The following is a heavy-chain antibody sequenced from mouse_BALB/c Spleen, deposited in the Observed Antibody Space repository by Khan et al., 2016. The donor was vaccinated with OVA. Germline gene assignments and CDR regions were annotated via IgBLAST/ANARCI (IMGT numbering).Heavy chain of an antibody. CDR2: INTYTGEP. CDR3: ARPPYFSYTLDH. CDR1: GYTFTNYG. Sequence: LVESGPELKKPGETVKISCKASGYTFTNYGMNWVKQSPGKALKWMGWINTYTGEPTYAADFKGRFAFSLETSASTAYLQINNLKNEDTATYFCARPPYFSYTLDHWGQGTSVTVSS. V-gene: IGHV9-3-1*01. J-gene: IGHJ4*01. D-gene: IGHD2-10*01.